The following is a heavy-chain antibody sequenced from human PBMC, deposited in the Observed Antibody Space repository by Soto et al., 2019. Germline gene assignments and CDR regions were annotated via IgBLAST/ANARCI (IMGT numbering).Heavy chain of an antibody. D-gene: IGHD6-25*01. CDR3: ATATIAPVSATFYHYGMDV. CDR1: GGTFNNFA. J-gene: IGHJ6*02. Sequence: QVQLVQSGAEVRKPGSSVKVSCQASGGTFNNFAFTWVRQAPGQGLEWLGVIMPVFHTTNYAQRFQGRITITADDLTNTVYMEMNSLRFDDTAVYYCATATIAPVSATFYHYGMDVWGQGTTVTVSS. CDR2: IMPVFHTT. V-gene: IGHV1-69*01.